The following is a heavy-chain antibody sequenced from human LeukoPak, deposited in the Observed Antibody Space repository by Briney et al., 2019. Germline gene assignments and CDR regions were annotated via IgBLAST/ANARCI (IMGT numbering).Heavy chain of an antibody. CDR3: AKDGIAVAGDTHAFDI. J-gene: IGHJ3*02. V-gene: IGHV3-23*01. Sequence: GGSLRLSCAASGFTFSSYAMSWVRQAPGKGLEWVSAISGSGGSTYYADSVKGRFTISRDNSKSTLYLQMNSLRAEDTAVYYCAKDGIAVAGDTHAFDIWGQGTMVTVSS. D-gene: IGHD6-19*01. CDR2: ISGSGGST. CDR1: GFTFSSYA.